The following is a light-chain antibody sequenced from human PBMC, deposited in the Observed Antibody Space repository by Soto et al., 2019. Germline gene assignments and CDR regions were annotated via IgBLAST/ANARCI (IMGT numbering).Light chain of an antibody. J-gene: IGLJ1*01. CDR3: QSYDSSLRGPYV. CDR1: SSNIGAGYD. V-gene: IGLV1-40*01. CDR2: GNS. Sequence: QSVLTQPPSVSGAPGQRVTISCTGSSSNIGAGYDVHWYQQLPGTAPKLLIYGNSNRPSGVPDRFSGSKSGTSASLAITGLQAEVEADYYCQSYDSSLRGPYVFGTGTKVTVL.